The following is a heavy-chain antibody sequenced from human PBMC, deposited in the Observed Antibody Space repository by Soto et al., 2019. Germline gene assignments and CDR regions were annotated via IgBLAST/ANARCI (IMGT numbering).Heavy chain of an antibody. CDR3: AKDNPRLYNWNYVPYDY. CDR2: ISGSGGST. V-gene: IGHV3-23*01. CDR1: GFTFSSYA. Sequence: GGSLRLSCAASGFTFSSYAMSWVRQAPGKGLEWVSAISGSGGSTYYADSVKGRFTISRDNSKNTLYLQMNSLRAEDTAVYYCAKDNPRLYNWNYVPYDYWGQGTLVTVSS. D-gene: IGHD1-7*01. J-gene: IGHJ4*02.